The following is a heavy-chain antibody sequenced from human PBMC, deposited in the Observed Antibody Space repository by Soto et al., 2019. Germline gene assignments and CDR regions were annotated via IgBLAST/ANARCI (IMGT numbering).Heavy chain of an antibody. D-gene: IGHD3-10*01. CDR2: IYYSGST. J-gene: IGHJ6*02. V-gene: IGHV4-31*03. Sequence: QVQLQESGPGLVKPSQTLSLTCTVSGGSISSGGYYWSWIRQHPGKGLEWIGYIYYSGSTYYNPSLKSRVTISVDTSKNPFSLKLSSVTAADTAVYYCARDRKYGSGRRAYYYGMDVWGQGTTVTVSS. CDR1: GGSISSGGYY. CDR3: ARDRKYGSGRRAYYYGMDV.